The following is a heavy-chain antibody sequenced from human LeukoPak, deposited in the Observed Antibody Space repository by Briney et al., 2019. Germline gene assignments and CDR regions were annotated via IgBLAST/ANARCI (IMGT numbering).Heavy chain of an antibody. CDR1: GFTFSSYA. V-gene: IGHV3-21*01. Sequence: PGGSLRLSCAASGFTFSSYAMSWVRQAPGKGLEWVSSISSSSSYIYYADSVKGRFTISRDNAKNSLYLQMNSLRAEDTAVYYCARESSSGWYFSYFGYWGQGTLVTVSS. CDR2: ISSSSSYI. D-gene: IGHD6-19*01. J-gene: IGHJ4*02. CDR3: ARESSSGWYFSYFGY.